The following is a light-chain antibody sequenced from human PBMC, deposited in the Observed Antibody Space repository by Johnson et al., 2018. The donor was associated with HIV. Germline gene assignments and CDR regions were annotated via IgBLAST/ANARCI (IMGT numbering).Light chain of an antibody. V-gene: IGLV1-51*02. CDR1: SSNIENYF. Sequence: QSVLTQPPSVSAAPGQRVNISCSGHSSNIENYFVSWYQQLPGAAPRLLIYENNKRPSGIPDRFSGSKSGPSATLGITGLQTGDEADYYCGTWDSSLTSYVFGAGTKVTVL. J-gene: IGLJ1*01. CDR2: ENN. CDR3: GTWDSSLTSYV.